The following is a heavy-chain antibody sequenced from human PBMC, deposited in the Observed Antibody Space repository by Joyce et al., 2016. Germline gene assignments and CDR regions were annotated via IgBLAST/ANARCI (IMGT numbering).Heavy chain of an antibody. CDR2: IYSGGNT. Sequence: EVQLVESGGGLIQPGGSLRLSCAASGFAVSSSSMSFVRQAPGRGLEWGSLIYSGGNTYYATSVTGRFTISRDNSKNPVYLQMNSLRADDTALYYCARSVPQFKGDAFDIWGRGTVVTVSS. V-gene: IGHV3-53*01. D-gene: IGHD1-26*01. J-gene: IGHJ3*02. CDR3: ARSVPQFKGDAFDI. CDR1: GFAVSSSS.